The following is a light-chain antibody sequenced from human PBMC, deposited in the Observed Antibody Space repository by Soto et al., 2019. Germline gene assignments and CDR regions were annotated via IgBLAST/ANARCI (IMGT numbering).Light chain of an antibody. CDR2: WGS. CDR1: QTILSSRNNRNY. Sequence: DIVMTQSPDSLAVSLGEWATISCKSSQTILSSRNNRNYLTWYQQRPGQPPRLLIYWGSNREPGVPDRFSGSGSGTDFTLTITSLRAEDVAVYYCQQYYSLPYTFGQGTKLEIK. CDR3: QQYYSLPYT. V-gene: IGKV4-1*01. J-gene: IGKJ2*01.